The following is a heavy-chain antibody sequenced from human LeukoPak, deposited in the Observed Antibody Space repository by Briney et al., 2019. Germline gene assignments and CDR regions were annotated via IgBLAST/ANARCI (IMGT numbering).Heavy chain of an antibody. J-gene: IGHJ4*02. CDR2: IYYSGST. D-gene: IGHD3-22*01. CDR1: GGSISSYY. V-gene: IGHV4-59*12. CDR3: AGGYYFDTSGYYSTDY. Sequence: SETLSLTCTVSGGSISSYYWSWIRQPPGKGLEWIGYIYYSGSTNYNPSLKSRVIISVDTSKNQFSLKLSSVTAADTAVYYCAGGYYFDTSGYYSTDYWGQGTLVTVSS.